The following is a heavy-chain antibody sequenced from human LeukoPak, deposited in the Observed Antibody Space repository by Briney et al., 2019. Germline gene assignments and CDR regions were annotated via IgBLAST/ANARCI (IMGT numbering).Heavy chain of an antibody. CDR1: GFTFSNYV. D-gene: IGHD3-9*01. CDR3: SRSLTGFFRGFDS. CDR2: ISGGGVTT. V-gene: IGHV3-23*01. Sequence: PGGSLRLFCAASGFTFSNYVMSWVRQAPGMGLEWVSAISGGGVTTYYADSVKGRFTISRDNSQNTLYLQMNSLRAEDTALYYCSRSLTGFFRGFDSWGQGALVTVSS. J-gene: IGHJ4*02.